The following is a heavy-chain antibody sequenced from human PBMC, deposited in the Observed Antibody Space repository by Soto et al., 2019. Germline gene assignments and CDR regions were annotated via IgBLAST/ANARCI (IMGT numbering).Heavy chain of an antibody. V-gene: IGHV1-58*02. CDR3: AAAGEYRGYENAFDI. CDR2: IVVGSGNT. CDR1: XFTFTXXA. D-gene: IGHD5-12*01. Sequence: ASVXVSXKASXFTFTXXAXQXXXXXXXQRLEWIAWIVVGSGNTAYAQKFQERLTITRDVSTTTAYMELTSLRSEDTAVYYCAAAGEYRGYENAFDISGQGTMVTVSS. J-gene: IGHJ3*02.